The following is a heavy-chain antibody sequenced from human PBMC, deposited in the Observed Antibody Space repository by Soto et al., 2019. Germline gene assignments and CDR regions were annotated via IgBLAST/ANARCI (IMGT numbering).Heavy chain of an antibody. V-gene: IGHV1-69*01. D-gene: IGHD2-15*01. Sequence: QVQLVQSGAEVKKPGSSVKVSCKASGGTFSSYAISWVRQAPGQGLEWMGGIIPIFGTANYAQKFQGRVTITADESTSTAYMELSSLRSEDTTVYYCARVTHCSGGSCYSALDYWGQGTLVTVSS. CDR3: ARVTHCSGGSCYSALDY. J-gene: IGHJ4*02. CDR1: GGTFSSYA. CDR2: IIPIFGTA.